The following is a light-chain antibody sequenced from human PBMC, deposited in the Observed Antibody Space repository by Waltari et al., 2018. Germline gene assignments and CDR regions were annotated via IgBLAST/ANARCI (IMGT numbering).Light chain of an antibody. CDR2: RNN. CDR1: SSNIGTYY. CDR3: AVWDDSLTGQVI. J-gene: IGLJ2*01. V-gene: IGLV1-47*01. Sequence: QSVLTQPPSASGTPGQRVTISCSGSSSNIGTYYVYWYHQLPGTAPKLLIYRNNQRPAWSPDRFSGPKSCTSAARAISGLRSEDEADYYCAVWDDSLTGQVIFGGGTKLTVL.